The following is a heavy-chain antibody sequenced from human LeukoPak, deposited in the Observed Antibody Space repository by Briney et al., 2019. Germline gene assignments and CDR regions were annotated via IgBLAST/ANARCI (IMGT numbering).Heavy chain of an antibody. Sequence: GGSLRPSCAASGFTFSSYAMSWVRQAPGKGPEWVSTISGSGGSTNYADSVKGRFTISRDNSKSTLYVQMNSLRAEDTAVYYCAKHQQIYGDSLMDVWGQGTTVTVSS. J-gene: IGHJ6*02. CDR2: ISGSGGST. CDR1: GFTFSSYA. V-gene: IGHV3-23*01. D-gene: IGHD4-17*01. CDR3: AKHQQIYGDSLMDV.